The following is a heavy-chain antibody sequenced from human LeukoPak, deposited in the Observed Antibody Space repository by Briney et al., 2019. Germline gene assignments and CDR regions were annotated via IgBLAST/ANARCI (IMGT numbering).Heavy chain of an antibody. CDR3: ARAPGWNYGSTGYSDY. CDR1: GGSISSGDSY. D-gene: IGHD3-22*01. CDR2: IYYSGDT. V-gene: IGHV4-31*03. J-gene: IGHJ4*02. Sequence: SETLSLTCTVSGGSISSGDSYWSWIRQHPGKGLEWIGYIYYSGDTYYNPSLKGRVTMSVDTSKNQFSLNLTSVTAEDTAVYYCARAPGWNYGSTGYSDYWGQGTLVTVSS.